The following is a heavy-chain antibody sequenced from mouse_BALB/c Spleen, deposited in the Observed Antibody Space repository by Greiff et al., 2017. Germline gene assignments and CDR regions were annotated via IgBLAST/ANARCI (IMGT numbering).Heavy chain of an antibody. CDR2: IWGDGST. Sequence: QVQLKESGPGLVAPSQSLSITCTVSGFSLTGYGVNWVRQPPGKGLEWLGMIWGDGSTDYNSALKSRLSISKDNSKSQVFLKMNSLQTDDTARYYWARDKTQYYYAMDYWGQGTSVTVSS. CDR3: ARDKTQYYYAMDY. CDR1: GFSLTGYG. J-gene: IGHJ4*01. V-gene: IGHV2-6-7*01.